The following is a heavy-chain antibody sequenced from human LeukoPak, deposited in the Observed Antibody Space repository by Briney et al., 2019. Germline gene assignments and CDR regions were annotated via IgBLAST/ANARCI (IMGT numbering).Heavy chain of an antibody. CDR3: ARERGRTYYYGSGIDPARYYYYMDV. CDR2: INPNSGGT. J-gene: IGHJ6*03. V-gene: IGHV1-2*02. D-gene: IGHD3-10*01. CDR1: GYTFTGYC. Sequence: GASVKVSCKASGYTFTGYCMHWVRQAPGQGLEWMGWINPNSGGTNYAQKFQGRVTMTRDTSISTAYMELSRLRSDDTAVYYCARERGRTYYYGSGIDPARYYYYMDVWGKGTTVTISS.